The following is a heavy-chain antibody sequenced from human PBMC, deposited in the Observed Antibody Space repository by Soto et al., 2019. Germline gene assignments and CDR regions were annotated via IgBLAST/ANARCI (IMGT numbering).Heavy chain of an antibody. V-gene: IGHV3-30*03. CDR1: GFSFGSYA. D-gene: IGHD1-26*01. Sequence: PEGSLRLSCAASGFSFGSYAMYWVRQPPGKGLEWVATVSYEGSIAYYSDSVKGRFTISRDNSMHTIYLQMNSLRAEDSALYYCASDFEPTEGDYSYYGMDVWGQGTRVTVSS. CDR2: VSYEGSIA. J-gene: IGHJ6*02. CDR3: ASDFEPTEGDYSYYGMDV.